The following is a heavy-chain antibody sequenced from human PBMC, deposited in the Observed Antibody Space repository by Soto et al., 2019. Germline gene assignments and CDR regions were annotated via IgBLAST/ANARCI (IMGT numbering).Heavy chain of an antibody. CDR1: GFSLRTYG. V-gene: IGHV3-30*03. J-gene: IGHJ4*02. Sequence: GGSLGLSSAASGFSLRTYGMHWVRQAPGKGLEWVAFISNDGSNKYYADSVKGRFTISRDNSKNTLYLQMNSLRADDTAMYYCARPAGFTSTWYNYWGQGTPVTVSS. CDR3: ARPAGFTSTWYNY. CDR2: ISNDGSNK. D-gene: IGHD6-13*01.